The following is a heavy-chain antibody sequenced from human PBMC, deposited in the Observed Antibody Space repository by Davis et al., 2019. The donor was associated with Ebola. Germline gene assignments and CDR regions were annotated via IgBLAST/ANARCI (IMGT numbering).Heavy chain of an antibody. J-gene: IGHJ4*02. CDR1: GGSISSSSYY. CDR3: ARGYSSSWYPIFDY. V-gene: IGHV4-39*07. Sequence: SETLSLTCTVSGGSISSSSYYWGWIRQPPGKGLEWIGSIYYSGSTNYNPSLKSRVTISVDTSKNQFSLKLSSVTAADTAVYYCARGYSSSWYPIFDYWGQGTLVTVSS. D-gene: IGHD6-13*01. CDR2: IYYSGST.